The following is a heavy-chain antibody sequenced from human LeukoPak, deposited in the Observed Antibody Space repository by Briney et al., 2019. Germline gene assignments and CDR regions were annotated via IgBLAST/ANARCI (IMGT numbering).Heavy chain of an antibody. J-gene: IGHJ6*02. CDR2: INGDGSST. V-gene: IGHV3-74*01. CDR1: GFTFSTYW. D-gene: IGHD6-19*01. CDR3: ARESPDESRNIAVAGTAYPGGMDV. Sequence: GGSLRLSCAASGFTFSTYWIHWVRQAPGKGLVWVSHINGDGSSTSYADSVKGRFAISRNNAKNTLYLQMNSLRAEDTAVYYCARESPDESRNIAVAGTAYPGGMDVWGQGTTVTVSS.